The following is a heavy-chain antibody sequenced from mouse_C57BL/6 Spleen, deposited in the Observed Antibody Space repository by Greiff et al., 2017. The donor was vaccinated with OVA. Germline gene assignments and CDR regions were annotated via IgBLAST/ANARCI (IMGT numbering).Heavy chain of an antibody. V-gene: IGHV5-17*01. D-gene: IGHD1-1*01. CDR2: ISSGSSTI. CDR1: GFTFSDYG. CDR3: ARLGITTVVADAMDY. J-gene: IGHJ4*01. Sequence: EVNLVESGGGLVKPGGSLKLSCAASGFTFSDYGMHWVRQAPEKGLEWVAYISSGSSTIYYADTVKGRFTISRDNAKNTLFLQMTSLRSEDTAMYYCARLGITTVVADAMDYWGQGTSVTVSS.